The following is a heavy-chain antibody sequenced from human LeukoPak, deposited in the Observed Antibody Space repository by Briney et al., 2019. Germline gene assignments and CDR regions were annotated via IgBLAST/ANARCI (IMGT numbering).Heavy chain of an antibody. CDR2: INPSGGST. CDR1: GYTFTSYY. D-gene: IGHD3-22*01. J-gene: IGHJ4*02. CDR3: ARDPHPYYHSSGSHLPGGY. V-gene: IGHV1-46*01. Sequence: ASVKVSCKASGYTFTSYYMHWVRQAPGQGLEWMGIINPSGGSTSYAQKFQGRVTMTRDTSTSTVYMELSSLRSEDTAVYYCARDPHPYYHSSGSHLPGGYWGQGTLVTVSS.